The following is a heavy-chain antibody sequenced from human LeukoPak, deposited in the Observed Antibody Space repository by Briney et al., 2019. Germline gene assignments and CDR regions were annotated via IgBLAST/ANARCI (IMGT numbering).Heavy chain of an antibody. CDR1: GFTFSSYA. CDR3: AKLTLIVVVPAAIGY. J-gene: IGHJ4*02. CDR2: ISGSGGST. Sequence: GGSLRLSCAASGFTFSSYAMSWVRQAPGKGLEWVSAISGSGGSTYYADSVKGRFTISRDNSKNTLYLQMNSLRAEDTAVYYCAKLTLIVVVPAAIGYWGQGTLVIVSS. D-gene: IGHD2-2*01. V-gene: IGHV3-23*01.